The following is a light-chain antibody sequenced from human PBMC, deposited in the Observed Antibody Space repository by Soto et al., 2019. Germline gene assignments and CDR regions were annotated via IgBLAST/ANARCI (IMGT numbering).Light chain of an antibody. V-gene: IGKV3-20*01. CDR3: QQYGSSTGT. Sequence: EIVLTQSPGTLSLSPGERATLSCRASQSVSSSYLAWYQQKPGQAPRLLIYGASSRATGIPDRFSGSGSGTVFTLTLSRLGPEDFAVYYCQQYGSSTGTFGQGTKLEIK. CDR2: GAS. J-gene: IGKJ2*01. CDR1: QSVSSSY.